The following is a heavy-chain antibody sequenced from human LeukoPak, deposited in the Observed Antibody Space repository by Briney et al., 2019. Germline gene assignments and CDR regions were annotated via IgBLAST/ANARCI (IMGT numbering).Heavy chain of an antibody. Sequence: QAPGKXLEWVAVISYDGSNKYYADSVKGRFTISRDNSKNTLYLQMNSLRAEDTAVYYCARVSFYYDSSGYYNPAAFDIWGQGTMVTVSX. CDR2: ISYDGSNK. V-gene: IGHV3-30*01. D-gene: IGHD3-22*01. CDR3: ARVSFYYDSSGYYNPAAFDI. J-gene: IGHJ3*02.